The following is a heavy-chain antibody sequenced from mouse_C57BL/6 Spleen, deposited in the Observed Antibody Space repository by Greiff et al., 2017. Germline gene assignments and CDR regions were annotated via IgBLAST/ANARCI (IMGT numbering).Heavy chain of an antibody. J-gene: IGHJ4*01. CDR2: ISNGGGST. Sequence: EVKLMESGGGLVQPGGSLKLSCAASGFTFSDYYMYWVRQTPEKRLEWVAYISNGGGSTYYPDTVKGRFTISRDNAKNTLYLQMSRLKSEDTAMYYCARRDGYYAMDYWGQGTSVTVSS. D-gene: IGHD2-3*01. CDR1: GFTFSDYY. CDR3: ARRDGYYAMDY. V-gene: IGHV5-12*01.